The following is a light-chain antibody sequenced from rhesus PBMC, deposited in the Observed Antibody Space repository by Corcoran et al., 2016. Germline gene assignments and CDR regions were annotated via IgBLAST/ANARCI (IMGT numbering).Light chain of an antibody. CDR2: SAS. V-gene: IGKV3-24*04. Sequence: ETVVTQSPATLALSPGERATLSCRDSQSVCSHLAWYQQKPGQAPRLLIYSASSRATGIPDRFSGSRSVTDFPLTISSLEPEDVGIYYCQQSSDLWTFGQGTKVEI. CDR3: QQSSDLWT. CDR1: QSVCSH. J-gene: IGKJ1*01.